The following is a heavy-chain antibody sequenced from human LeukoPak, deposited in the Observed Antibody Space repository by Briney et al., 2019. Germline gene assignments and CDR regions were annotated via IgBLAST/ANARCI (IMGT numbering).Heavy chain of an antibody. D-gene: IGHD3-10*01. V-gene: IGHV3-15*07. Sequence: GGSLRLSCAASGFTFSNAWMNWVRQAPGKGLEWVGRIKSKTDGGTTDYAAPVKGRFTISRDDLKNTLYLQMNSLKTEDTAVYYCTTDTLGVRGVISYDYWGQGTLVTVSS. J-gene: IGHJ4*02. CDR1: GFTFSNAW. CDR3: TTDTLGVRGVISYDY. CDR2: IKSKTDGGTT.